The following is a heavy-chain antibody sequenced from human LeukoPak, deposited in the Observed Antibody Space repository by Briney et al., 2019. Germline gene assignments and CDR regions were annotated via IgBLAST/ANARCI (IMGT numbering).Heavy chain of an antibody. CDR3: ARGRDGFIDWFDP. Sequence: ASVKVSCKASGGTFSSYAISWVRQAPGQGLEWMGRIIPILGIANYAQKFQGRVTITADKSTSTAYMELSSLRSEDTAVYYCARGRDGFIDWFDPWDQGTLVTVSS. J-gene: IGHJ5*02. CDR1: GGTFSSYA. CDR2: IIPILGIA. D-gene: IGHD5-24*01. V-gene: IGHV1-69*04.